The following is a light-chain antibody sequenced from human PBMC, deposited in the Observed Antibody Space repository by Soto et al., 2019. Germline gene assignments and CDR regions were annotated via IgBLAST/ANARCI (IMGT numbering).Light chain of an antibody. CDR1: SSDVGGYNY. CDR3: SSNTSSSAGV. V-gene: IGLV2-14*01. CDR2: EVS. Sequence: QSALTQPASVSGSPGQSITISCTGTSSDVGGYNYVSWYQQHPGKVPKLMIYEVSNRPSGVSNRFSGSKSGNTASLTISGPQAEDDDDYNSSSNTSSSAGVFGTGTKVTVL. J-gene: IGLJ1*01.